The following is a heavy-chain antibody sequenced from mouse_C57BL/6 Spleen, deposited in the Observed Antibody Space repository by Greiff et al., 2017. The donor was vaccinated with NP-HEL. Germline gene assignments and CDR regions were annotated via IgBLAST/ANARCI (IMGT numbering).Heavy chain of an antibody. CDR1: GFTFSSYA. CDR2: ISDGGSYT. D-gene: IGHD2-5*01. Sequence: EVQGVESGGGLVKPGGSLKLSCAASGFTFSSYAMSWVRQTPEKRLEWVATISDGGSYTYYPDNVKGRFTISRDNAKNNLYLQMSHLKSEDTAMYYCARDGYYSNYRFAYWGQGTLVTVSA. V-gene: IGHV5-4*01. J-gene: IGHJ3*01. CDR3: ARDGYYSNYRFAY.